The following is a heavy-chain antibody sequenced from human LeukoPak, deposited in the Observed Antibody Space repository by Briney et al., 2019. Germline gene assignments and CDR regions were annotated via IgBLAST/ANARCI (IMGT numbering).Heavy chain of an antibody. J-gene: IGHJ4*02. D-gene: IGHD3-3*01. Sequence: GGSLRLSCTASKFTFSHYGMQWVRQAPGKGLEWVAVISSDGSIKVYADSVKGRFTLSRDNSINTVDLQMNSLRAEDTAVYYCVKEYHSRGFGAYFDYWGQGTLSPSPQ. V-gene: IGHV3-30*18. CDR3: VKEYHSRGFGAYFDY. CDR1: KFTFSHYG. CDR2: ISSDGSIK.